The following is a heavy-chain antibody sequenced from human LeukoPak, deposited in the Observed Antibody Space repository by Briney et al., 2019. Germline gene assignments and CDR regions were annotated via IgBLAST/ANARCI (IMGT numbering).Heavy chain of an antibody. J-gene: IGHJ4*02. Sequence: ASVKVSCKASGYTFSNYYMHWVRQAPGQGLEWMGIINPGGGYTTYAQKFQGRVTMTRDTSTSTVSMELSSLRSEDTAVYFCARQEDSSGYYYYYWGQGTLVTVSS. CDR1: GYTFSNYY. D-gene: IGHD3-22*01. CDR3: ARQEDSSGYYYYY. V-gene: IGHV1-46*01. CDR2: INPGGGYT.